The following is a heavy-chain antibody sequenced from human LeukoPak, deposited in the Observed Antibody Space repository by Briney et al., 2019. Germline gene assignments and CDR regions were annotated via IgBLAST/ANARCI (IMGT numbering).Heavy chain of an antibody. V-gene: IGHV1-69*13. CDR2: IIPIFGTA. D-gene: IGHD6-13*01. J-gene: IGHJ5*02. CDR1: GGTFSSYA. Sequence: ASVKVSCKASGGTFSSYAISWVRQAPGQGLEWMGGIIPIFGTANYAQKFQGRVTITADESTSTAYIELSSLRSEDTAVYYCARDHKQLNRYSSWEDWFDPWGQGTLVTVSS. CDR3: ARDHKQLNRYSSWEDWFDP.